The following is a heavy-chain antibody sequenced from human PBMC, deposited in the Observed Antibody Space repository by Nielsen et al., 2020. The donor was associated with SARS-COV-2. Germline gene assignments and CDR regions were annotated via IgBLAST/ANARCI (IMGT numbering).Heavy chain of an antibody. V-gene: IGHV3-9*01. CDR3: VRGEFGDYRISV. D-gene: IGHD2-21*02. CDR2: ISWNSGSR. Sequence: SRKISCATSGFSFDDYGMHWVRQAPGKGLEWVSGISWNSGSRGHADSVRGRFTISRDNAKNSLYLQMNSLRDEDTAVYYCVRGEFGDYRISVWGQGTLVTVSS. J-gene: IGHJ4*02. CDR1: GFSFDDYG.